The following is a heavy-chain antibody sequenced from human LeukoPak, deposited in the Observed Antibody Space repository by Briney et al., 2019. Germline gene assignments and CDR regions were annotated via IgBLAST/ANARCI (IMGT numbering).Heavy chain of an antibody. V-gene: IGHV3-30*19. CDR2: ISFDGSNK. Sequence: RSGGSLRLSCAASGLTFSSYGMHWVRQAPGKGLEWVAVISFDGSNKYYADSVKGRFTISRDNSKNTLYLQMNSLRAEDTAVYYCASQYYDSSGPNYFDYWGQGTLVTVSS. CDR1: GLTFSSYG. CDR3: ASQYYDSSGPNYFDY. D-gene: IGHD3-22*01. J-gene: IGHJ4*02.